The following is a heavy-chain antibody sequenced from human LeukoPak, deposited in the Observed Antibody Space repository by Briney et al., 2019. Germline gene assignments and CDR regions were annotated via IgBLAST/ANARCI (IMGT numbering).Heavy chain of an antibody. CDR3: ARGSSSWYRHFDY. D-gene: IGHD6-13*01. CDR1: GGSISSSNW. J-gene: IGHJ4*02. Sequence: PSETLSLTCTVSGGSISSSNWWSWVRQPPGKGLEWIGEIYHSGSTNYNPSLKSRVTISVDKSKNQFSLKLSSVTAADTAVYYCARGSSSWYRHFDYWGQGTLVTVSS. CDR2: IYHSGST. V-gene: IGHV4-4*02.